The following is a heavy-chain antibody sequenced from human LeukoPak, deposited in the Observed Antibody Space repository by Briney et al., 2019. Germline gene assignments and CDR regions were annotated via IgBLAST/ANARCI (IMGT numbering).Heavy chain of an antibody. CDR1: GYTFTSYG. Sequence: GASVKVSCKAPGYTFTSYGISWVRQAPGQGLEWMGWISAYNGNTNYAQKLQGRVTMTTDTSTSTAYMELRSLRSDDTAVYYCARADPTSEHYGSGSYYCAFDYWGQGTLVTVSS. CDR2: ISAYNGNT. CDR3: ARADPTSEHYGSGSYYCAFDY. V-gene: IGHV1-18*01. D-gene: IGHD3-10*01. J-gene: IGHJ4*02.